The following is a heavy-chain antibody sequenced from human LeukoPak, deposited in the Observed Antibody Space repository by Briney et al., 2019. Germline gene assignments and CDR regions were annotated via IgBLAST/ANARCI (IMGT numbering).Heavy chain of an antibody. J-gene: IGHJ4*02. V-gene: IGHV4-59*08. Sequence: PSETLSLTCTVSGGSISNFYWSWIRQPPGKGLEWIAYIHYSGSTNYNPSLKSRVTISLDTSKNQFSLMLSSVTAADTAVYYCAGHSSIYYDFDYWGQGTLVTVSS. CDR2: IHYSGST. D-gene: IGHD6-13*01. CDR1: GGSISNFY. CDR3: AGHSSIYYDFDY.